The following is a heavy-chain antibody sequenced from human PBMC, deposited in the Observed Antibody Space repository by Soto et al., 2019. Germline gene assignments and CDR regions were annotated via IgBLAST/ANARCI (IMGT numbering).Heavy chain of an antibody. V-gene: IGHV3-11*01. Sequence: PGGSLRLSCAASGFSFSDYYMSWVRQAPGKGLEWVSHISDSGSRINYADSVKGRFTISRDNAKNSLYLQMNRLRAEDTAVYYCATLVKGDGYNAGPPGYWGQGTLVTVSS. CDR1: GFSFSDYY. J-gene: IGHJ4*02. CDR3: ATLVKGDGYNAGPPGY. CDR2: ISDSGSRI. D-gene: IGHD5-12*01.